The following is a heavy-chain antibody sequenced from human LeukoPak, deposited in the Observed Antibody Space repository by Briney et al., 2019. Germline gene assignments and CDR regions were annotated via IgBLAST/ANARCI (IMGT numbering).Heavy chain of an antibody. CDR2: ISSSSSYI. D-gene: IGHD3-16*01. Sequence: GGSLRLSCAASGFTFSSYSMNWVRQAPGKGLEWVSSISSSSSYIYYADSVKGRFTISRDNSKNTLYLQMNSLRAEDTAVYYCAKDGGVVGASNYYYYMDVWGKGTTVTVSS. CDR3: AKDGGVVGASNYYYYMDV. V-gene: IGHV3-21*01. CDR1: GFTFSSYS. J-gene: IGHJ6*03.